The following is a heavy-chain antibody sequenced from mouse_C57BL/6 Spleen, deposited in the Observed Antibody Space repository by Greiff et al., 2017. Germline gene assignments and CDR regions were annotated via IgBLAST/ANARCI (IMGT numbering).Heavy chain of an antibody. CDR1: GYTFTSYW. V-gene: IGHV1-59*01. Sequence: QVQLQQPGAELVRPGTSVKLSCKASGYTFTSYWMHWVKQRPGQGLEWIGVIDPSDSYTNYNQKFKGKATLTVDTSSSTAYMQLSSLTSEDSAVYYCARPLYGSSYGGGFADWGQGTLVTVSA. CDR3: ARPLYGSSYGGGFAD. D-gene: IGHD1-1*01. J-gene: IGHJ3*01. CDR2: IDPSDSYT.